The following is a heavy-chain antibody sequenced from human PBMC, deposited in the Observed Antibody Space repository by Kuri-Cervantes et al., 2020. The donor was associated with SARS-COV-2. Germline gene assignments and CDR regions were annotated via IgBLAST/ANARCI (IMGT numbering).Heavy chain of an antibody. CDR3: ARGTRYYDFWSGYLN. CDR1: GGSFSGYY. CDR2: INHSGST. Sequence: SQTLSLTCAVYGGSFSGYYWSWIRQPPGKGLEWIGEINHSGSTNYNPPLKSRVTISVDTSKNQFSLKLSSVTAADTAVYYCARGTRYYDFWSGYLNWGQGTLVTVSS. V-gene: IGHV4-34*01. J-gene: IGHJ4*02. D-gene: IGHD3-3*01.